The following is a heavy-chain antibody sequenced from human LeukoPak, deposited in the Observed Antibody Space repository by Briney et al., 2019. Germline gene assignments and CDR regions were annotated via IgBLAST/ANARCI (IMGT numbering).Heavy chain of an antibody. Sequence: GGSLRLSCAASGFTFSSYAMSWVRQAPGKGLEWVSAINIGVANTYYADSVKGRFNISRDNSKNTLYLQMNSLRAEDTAIYYCAKAATTPYCSSTSCLGVVDVWGKGTTVSVSS. CDR3: AKAATTPYCSSTSCLGVVDV. D-gene: IGHD2-2*01. CDR2: INIGVANT. J-gene: IGHJ6*04. V-gene: IGHV3-23*01. CDR1: GFTFSSYA.